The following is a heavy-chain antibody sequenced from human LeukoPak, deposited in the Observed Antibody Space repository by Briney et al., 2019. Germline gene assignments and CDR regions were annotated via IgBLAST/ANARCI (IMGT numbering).Heavy chain of an antibody. J-gene: IGHJ6*02. V-gene: IGHV1-2*02. D-gene: IGHD3-9*01. CDR1: GYTFTGYY. CDR3: ARMRGFGWFYGMDV. Sequence: ASVNVSCKASGYTFTGYYMHWVRHAPGQGLGWMGWINLNSGGTNYAQKFQGRVTMTRDTSISTAYMELSRLRSDDTAVYYCARMRGFGWFYGMDVWGQGTMVTVSS. CDR2: INLNSGGT.